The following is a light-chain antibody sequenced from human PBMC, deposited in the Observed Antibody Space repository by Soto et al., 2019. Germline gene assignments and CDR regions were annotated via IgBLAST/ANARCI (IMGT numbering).Light chain of an antibody. CDR2: GAS. V-gene: IGKV4-1*01. CDR1: QSVLYNSNNKNH. Sequence: DFVMTQAPDSLAVSLGERATINCKSSQSVLYNSNNKNHLGWFQQKPGHPPKLLIYGASFRPSGVPDRFSGSGSGTDFTLTISSLQAEDGAVYYCQQYYSIPFTFGQGTKLEI. J-gene: IGKJ2*01. CDR3: QQYYSIPFT.